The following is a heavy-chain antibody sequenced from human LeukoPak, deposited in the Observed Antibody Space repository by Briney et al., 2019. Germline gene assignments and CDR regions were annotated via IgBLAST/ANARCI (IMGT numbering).Heavy chain of an antibody. CDR3: ARVVNYYDSSGYGDGAFDI. Sequence: ASVKVSCKASGYTFTGYYMHWVRQAPGQGLEWMGWINPNSGGTNYAQKFQGRVTMTRDTSISTAYMELSRLRSDDTVVYYCARVVNYYDSSGYGDGAFDIWGQGTMVTVSS. CDR2: INPNSGGT. V-gene: IGHV1-2*02. J-gene: IGHJ3*02. D-gene: IGHD3-22*01. CDR1: GYTFTGYY.